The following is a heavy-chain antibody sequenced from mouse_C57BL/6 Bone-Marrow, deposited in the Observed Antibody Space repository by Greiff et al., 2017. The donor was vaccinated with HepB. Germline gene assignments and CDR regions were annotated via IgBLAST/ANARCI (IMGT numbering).Heavy chain of an antibody. V-gene: IGHV1-82*01. Sequence: QVQLKQSGPELVKPGASVKISCKASGYAFSSSWMNWVKQRPGKGLEWIGRIYPGDGDTNYNGKFKGKATLTADKSSSTAYMQLSSLTSEDSAVYFCAREEIYYGNGYDYWGQGTTLTVSS. CDR1: GYAFSSSW. D-gene: IGHD2-1*01. J-gene: IGHJ2*01. CDR2: IYPGDGDT. CDR3: AREEIYYGNGYDY.